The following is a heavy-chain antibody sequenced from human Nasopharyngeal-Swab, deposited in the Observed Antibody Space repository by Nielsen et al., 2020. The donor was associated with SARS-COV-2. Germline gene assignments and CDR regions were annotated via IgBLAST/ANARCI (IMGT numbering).Heavy chain of an antibody. CDR3: APDCSGGSCYPAVGFDY. Sequence: GESLKISCAASGFTFSDYYMSWIRQAPGKGLEWVSYISSSGSTIYYADSVKGRFTISRDNAKNSLYLQMNSLRAEDTAVYYCAPDCSGGSCYPAVGFDYWGQGTLVTVSS. CDR1: GFTFSDYY. D-gene: IGHD2-15*01. V-gene: IGHV3-11*04. J-gene: IGHJ4*02. CDR2: ISSSGSTI.